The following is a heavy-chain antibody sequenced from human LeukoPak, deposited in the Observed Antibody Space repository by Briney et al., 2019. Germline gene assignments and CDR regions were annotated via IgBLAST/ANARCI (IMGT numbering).Heavy chain of an antibody. CDR2: IYYSGST. Sequence: SETLSLTCTVSGGSISSSSHYWGWIRQPPGKGLEWIGSIYYSGSTYYNPSLKSRVTISVDTSKNQFSLKLSSVTAADTAVYYCARGLVLPDYWGQGTLVTVSS. CDR3: ARGLVLPDY. CDR1: GGSISSSSHY. V-gene: IGHV4-39*01. D-gene: IGHD6-13*01. J-gene: IGHJ4*02.